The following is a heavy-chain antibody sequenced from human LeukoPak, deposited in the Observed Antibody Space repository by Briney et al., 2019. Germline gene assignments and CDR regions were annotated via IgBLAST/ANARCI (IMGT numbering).Heavy chain of an antibody. D-gene: IGHD3-22*01. J-gene: IGHJ4*02. CDR2: IYYSGST. CDR1: GGSISSSSYY. CDR3: ARDRDSMAKIDY. V-gene: IGHV4-39*07. Sequence: SETLSLTCTVSGGSISSSSYYWGWIRQPPGKGLEWIGSIYYSGSTYYNPSLKSRVTISVDTSKNQFSLKLSSVTAADTAVYYCARDRDSMAKIDYWGQGTLVTVSS.